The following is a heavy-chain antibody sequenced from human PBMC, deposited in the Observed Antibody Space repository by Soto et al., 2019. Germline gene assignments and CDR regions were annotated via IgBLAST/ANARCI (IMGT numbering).Heavy chain of an antibody. D-gene: IGHD3-10*01. Sequence: SETLSLTCAVYGGSFRGYYWSWIRQPPGKGLEWIGEINHSGSTNYNPSLKSRVTISVDTSKNQFSLKLSSVTAADTAVYYCARAPAGYNWFDPWGQGTLVTVSS. CDR3: ARAPAGYNWFDP. CDR1: GGSFRGYY. CDR2: INHSGST. V-gene: IGHV4-34*01. J-gene: IGHJ5*02.